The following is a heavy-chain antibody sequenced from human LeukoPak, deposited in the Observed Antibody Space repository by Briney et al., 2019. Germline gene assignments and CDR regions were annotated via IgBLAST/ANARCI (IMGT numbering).Heavy chain of an antibody. J-gene: IGHJ4*02. V-gene: IGHV3-23*01. Sequence: GGSLRLSCAASGFTFSSYGMSWVRQAPGKGLEWVSAISGSGGSTYYADSVKGRFTISRDNSKNTLYLQMNSLRAEDTAVYYCAKGYCSSTSCPEFDYWGQGTLVTVSS. CDR2: ISGSGGST. CDR3: AKGYCSSTSCPEFDY. D-gene: IGHD2-2*01. CDR1: GFTFSSYG.